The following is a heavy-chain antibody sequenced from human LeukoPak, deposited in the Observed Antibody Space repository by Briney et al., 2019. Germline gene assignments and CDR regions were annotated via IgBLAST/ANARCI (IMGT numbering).Heavy chain of an antibody. J-gene: IGHJ4*02. CDR2: IYSGGST. CDR3: AREVSGDLDY. CDR1: GFTVSSNY. Sequence: GGSLRLSCAASGFTVSSNYMSWVRQAPGKGLGWFSVIYSGGSTYYADSVKGRFTISRDNSKNTLYLQMNSLRAEDTAVYYCAREVSGDLDYWGQGTLVTVSS. D-gene: IGHD4-17*01. V-gene: IGHV3-66*01.